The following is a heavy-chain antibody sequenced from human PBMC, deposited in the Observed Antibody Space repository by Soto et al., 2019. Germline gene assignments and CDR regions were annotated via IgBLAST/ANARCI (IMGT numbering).Heavy chain of an antibody. CDR2: INPNSGGT. J-gene: IGHJ4*02. V-gene: IGHV1-2*02. D-gene: IGHD1-1*01. Sequence: QVQLVQSGAEVRKPGASVKVSCKASGYTFSYYYIHWVRQAPGQGLEWMGWINPNSGGTKYAPKFQGGVTMTRDTSITTAYMELSRLRAGATAVYYCAREPATAKPEGVDFWGQGTLVTVSS. CDR1: GYTFSYYY. CDR3: AREPATAKPEGVDF.